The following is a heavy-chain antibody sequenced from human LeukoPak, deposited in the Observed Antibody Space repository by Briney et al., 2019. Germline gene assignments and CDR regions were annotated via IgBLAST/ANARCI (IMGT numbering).Heavy chain of an antibody. CDR2: IIPIFGTA. D-gene: IGHD6-19*01. J-gene: IGHJ4*02. Sequence: ASVKVSCKASGGTFSSYAISWVRQAPGQGLEWMGGIIPIFGTANYAQKFQGRVTITADKSTSTAYMELSSLRSEDTAVYYCASSFGIAVAAGLTDWGQGTLVTVSS. V-gene: IGHV1-69*06. CDR1: GGTFSSYA. CDR3: ASSFGIAVAAGLTD.